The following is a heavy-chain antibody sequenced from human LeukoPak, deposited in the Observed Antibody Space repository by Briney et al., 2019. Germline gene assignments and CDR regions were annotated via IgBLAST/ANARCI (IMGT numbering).Heavy chain of an antibody. CDR3: ARGGRGSAAVVAPRSFDI. Sequence: GKSLRLSCTASGFTFSDYAMSWVRQGPGKGLEWVSGITRNGGSTYYADSVKGRFTISRDNSENTLYLQMNSLRAEDSALYYCARGGRGSAAVVAPRSFDIWGQGTMVTVSS. CDR1: GFTFSDYA. CDR2: ITRNGGST. J-gene: IGHJ3*02. D-gene: IGHD3-22*01. V-gene: IGHV3-23*01.